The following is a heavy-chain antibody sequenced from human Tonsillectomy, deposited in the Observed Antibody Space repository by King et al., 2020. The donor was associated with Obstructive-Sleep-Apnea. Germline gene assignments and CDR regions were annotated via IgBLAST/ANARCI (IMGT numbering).Heavy chain of an antibody. D-gene: IGHD3-3*01. V-gene: IGHV3-48*04. CDR3: ARVLGVTIFGVVNHHFDY. CDR1: GFTFSSYS. J-gene: IGHJ4*02. Sequence: VQLVESGGGLVQPGGSLRLSCAASGFTFSSYSMNWVRQAPGKGLEWVSYISSSSSTIYYADSVKSRFTISRDNAKNSLYLQMNSLRAEDTAVYYCARVLGVTIFGVVNHHFDYWGQGTLVTVSS. CDR2: ISSSSSTI.